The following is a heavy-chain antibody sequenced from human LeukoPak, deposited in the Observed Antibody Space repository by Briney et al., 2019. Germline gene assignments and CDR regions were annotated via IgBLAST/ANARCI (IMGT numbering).Heavy chain of an antibody. CDR3: AKDLSSCWYGGIDY. V-gene: IGHV3-43D*03. CDR1: GFTFDDYA. CDR2: ISWDGGST. D-gene: IGHD6-19*01. Sequence: GGSLRLSCAASGFTFDDYAMHWVRQAPGKGLEWVSLISWDGGSTYYADSVKGRFTISRDNSKNSLYLQMNSLRAEDTALYYCAKDLSSCWYGGIDYWGQGTLVTVSS. J-gene: IGHJ4*02.